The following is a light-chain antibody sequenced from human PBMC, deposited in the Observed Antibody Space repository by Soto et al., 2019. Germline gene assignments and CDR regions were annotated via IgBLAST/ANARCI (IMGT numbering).Light chain of an antibody. V-gene: IGKV3-11*01. CDR3: QQRNAWPRNT. J-gene: IGKJ2*01. CDR1: QSVPSY. CDR2: DIS. Sequence: EIVLTQFPATLSLSPGDRATLSCRASQSVPSYLAWYQQKPGQAPRLLVYDISNRATGIPARFTGSGSGTDFTLTISSLEPEDSAAYYCQQRNAWPRNTVGQGTKLQI.